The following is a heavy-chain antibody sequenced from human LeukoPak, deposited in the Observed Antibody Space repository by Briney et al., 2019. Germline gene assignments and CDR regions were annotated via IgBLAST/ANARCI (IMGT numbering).Heavy chain of an antibody. CDR2: IYPGDSDT. D-gene: IGHD2-2*01. CDR3: ARLRVVVPAAVYYFDY. Sequence: PGESLKISXKGSGYSFTSYWIGWVRQMPGKGLEWMGIIYPGDSDTRYSPSFQGQVTISADKSISTAYLQWSSLKASDTAMYYCARLRVVVPAAVYYFDYWGQGTLVTVSS. V-gene: IGHV5-51*01. CDR1: GYSFTSYW. J-gene: IGHJ4*02.